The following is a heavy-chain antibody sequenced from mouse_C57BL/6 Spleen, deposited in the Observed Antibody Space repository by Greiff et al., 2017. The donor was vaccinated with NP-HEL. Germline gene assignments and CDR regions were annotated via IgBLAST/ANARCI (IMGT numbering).Heavy chain of an antibody. CDR3: AKGGMVRRAWFAY. Sequence: VQLQQSGPELVKPGASVKISCKASGYAFSSSWMNWVKQRPGKGLEWIGRIYPGDGDTNYNGKFKGKATLTADKSSSTAYMQLSSLTSEDSAVDFCAKGGMVRRAWFAYWGQGTLVTVSA. D-gene: IGHD2-13*01. CDR1: GYAFSSSW. J-gene: IGHJ3*01. CDR2: IYPGDGDT. V-gene: IGHV1-82*01.